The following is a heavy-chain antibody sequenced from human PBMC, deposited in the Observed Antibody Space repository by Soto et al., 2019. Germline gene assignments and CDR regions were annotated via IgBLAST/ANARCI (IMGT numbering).Heavy chain of an antibody. CDR1: GGTFSSYA. Sequence: GASVKVSCKASGGTFSSYAISWVRQAPGQGLEWMGGIIPIFGTANYAQKFQGRVTITADESTSTAYMELSSLRSEDTAVYYCARDRDSSIWRYYYYGMDVWGQGTTVTVSS. CDR2: IIPIFGTA. J-gene: IGHJ6*02. V-gene: IGHV1-69*13. D-gene: IGHD6-13*01. CDR3: ARDRDSSIWRYYYYGMDV.